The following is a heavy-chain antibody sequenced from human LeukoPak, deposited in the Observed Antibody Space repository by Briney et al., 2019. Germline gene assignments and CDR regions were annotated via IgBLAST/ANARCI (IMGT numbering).Heavy chain of an antibody. J-gene: IGHJ2*01. D-gene: IGHD4-23*01. CDR3: ARDTAGGNSSSWYFDL. V-gene: IGHV1-69*01. CDR1: GGTFSSYA. CDR2: IIPIFGTA. Sequence: SVKVSCKASGGTFSSYAISWVRQAPGQGLEWMGGIIPIFGTANYAQKFQGRVTITADESTSTAYMELSSLRSEDTAEYYCARDTAGGNSSSWYFDLWGRGTLVTVSS.